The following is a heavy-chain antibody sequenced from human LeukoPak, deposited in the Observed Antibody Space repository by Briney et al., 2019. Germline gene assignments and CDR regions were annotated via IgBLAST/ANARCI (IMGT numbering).Heavy chain of an antibody. D-gene: IGHD3-3*01. J-gene: IGHJ6*02. CDR1: GFTFSSYA. CDR2: ISGSGGSR. Sequence: GGSLRLSCAASGFTFSSYAMSWVRQAPGKGLEWVSAISGSGGSRYYADSVKGRFTISRDNSKNTLYLQMNSLRAEDTAVYYCARDHAPANPKSKYYDFWSGQPLGDYYYGMDVWGQGTTVTVSS. CDR3: ARDHAPANPKSKYYDFWSGQPLGDYYYGMDV. V-gene: IGHV3-23*01.